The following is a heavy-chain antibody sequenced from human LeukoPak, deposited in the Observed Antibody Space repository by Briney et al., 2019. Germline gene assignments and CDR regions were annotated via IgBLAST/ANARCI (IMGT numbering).Heavy chain of an antibody. CDR2: INPSGGNT. D-gene: IGHD2-15*01. Sequence: ASVKVSCKTSGYTFTSYYIHWVRQAPGQGPEWMGIINPSGGNTSYAQKFQGRITMTRDTSTSTVYMELSSLRCEDTAAYFCARDSVVSGDYWGQGTLVTVSS. CDR3: ARDSVVSGDY. V-gene: IGHV1-46*01. J-gene: IGHJ4*02. CDR1: GYTFTSYY.